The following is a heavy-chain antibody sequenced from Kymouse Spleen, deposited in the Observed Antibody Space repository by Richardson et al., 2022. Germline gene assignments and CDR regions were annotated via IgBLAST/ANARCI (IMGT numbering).Heavy chain of an antibody. J-gene: IGHJ4*02. V-gene: IGHV3-15*01. CDR1: GFTFSNAW. Sequence: EVQLVESGGGLVKPGGSLRLSCAASGFTFSNAWMSWVRQAPGKGLEWVGRIKSKTDGGTTDYAAPVKGRFTISRDDSKNTLYLQMNSLKTEDTAVYYCTTGHYYGSGSFFDYWGQGTLVTVSS. CDR3: TTGHYYGSGSFFDY. D-gene: IGHD3-10*01. CDR2: IKSKTDGGTT.